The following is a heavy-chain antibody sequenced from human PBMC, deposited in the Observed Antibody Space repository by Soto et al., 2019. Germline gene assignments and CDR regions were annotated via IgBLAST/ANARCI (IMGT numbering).Heavy chain of an antibody. CDR3: ARGWGRIFDY. J-gene: IGHJ4*02. V-gene: IGHV4-30-4*01. CDR2: IYYSGST. D-gene: IGHD7-27*01. Sequence: SETLSLTCTVSGGSISSGDYYWSWIRQPPGKGLEWIGYIYYSGSTNYNPSLKSRVTISVDTSKNQLSLKLSSVTAADTAVYYCARGWGRIFDYWGQGTLVTVS. CDR1: GGSISSGDYY.